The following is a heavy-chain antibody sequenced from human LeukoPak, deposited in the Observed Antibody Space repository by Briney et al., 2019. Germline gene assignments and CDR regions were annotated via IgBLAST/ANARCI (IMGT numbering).Heavy chain of an antibody. Sequence: ASVKVSCKASGYTFTGYYMHWVRQAPGQGLEWMGWINPNSGGTNYAQKFQGRVTITRDTSISTAYMELSRLRSDDTAVYYCARDGLYCGGDCYWSSGDAFDIWGQGTMVTVSS. V-gene: IGHV1-2*02. CDR2: INPNSGGT. CDR1: GYTFTGYY. J-gene: IGHJ3*02. D-gene: IGHD2-21*02. CDR3: ARDGLYCGGDCYWSSGDAFDI.